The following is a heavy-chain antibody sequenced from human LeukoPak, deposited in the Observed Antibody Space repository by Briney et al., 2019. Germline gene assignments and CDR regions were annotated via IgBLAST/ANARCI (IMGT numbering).Heavy chain of an antibody. Sequence: SETLSLTCAVYGGSFSGYYWSWIRQPPGKGLEWIGEINHSGSTNYNPSLKSRVTISVDTSKNQFSLKLSSVTAADTAVYYCARRRNWGWGGHYYYYYMDVWGKGTTVTVSS. D-gene: IGHD7-27*01. V-gene: IGHV4-34*01. CDR1: GGSFSGYY. CDR2: INHSGST. J-gene: IGHJ6*03. CDR3: ARRRNWGWGGHYYYYYMDV.